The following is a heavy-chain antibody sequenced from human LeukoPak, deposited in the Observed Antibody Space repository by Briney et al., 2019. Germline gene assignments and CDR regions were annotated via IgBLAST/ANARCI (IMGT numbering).Heavy chain of an antibody. CDR3: AREGATYYDILTGYQYNWFDP. D-gene: IGHD3-9*01. J-gene: IGHJ5*02. Sequence: SETLSLTCAVYGGSFSGYYWSWIRQPPGKGLEWIGEINHSGSTNYNPSLKSRVTILVDTSKNQFSLKLSSVTAADTAVYYCAREGATYYDILTGYQYNWFDPWGQGTLVTVSS. CDR2: INHSGST. CDR1: GGSFSGYY. V-gene: IGHV4-34*01.